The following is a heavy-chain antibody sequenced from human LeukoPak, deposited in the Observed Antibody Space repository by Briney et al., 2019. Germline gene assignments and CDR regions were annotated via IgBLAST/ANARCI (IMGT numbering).Heavy chain of an antibody. V-gene: IGHV3-9*01. Sequence: GRSLRLSCAASGFTFDDYAMHWGRQVPGKGLEWVSGISWNSGSTGYAGSVKGRFTMSRDNTKNSLYLQMNSLTPDDTALYYCVRGNFGPAQWFDPWGQGTLVTVSS. J-gene: IGHJ5*02. CDR2: ISWNSGST. D-gene: IGHD3/OR15-3a*01. CDR1: GFTFDDYA. CDR3: VRGNFGPAQWFDP.